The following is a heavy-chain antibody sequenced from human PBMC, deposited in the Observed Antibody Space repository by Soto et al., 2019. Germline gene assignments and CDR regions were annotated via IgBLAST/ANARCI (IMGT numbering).Heavy chain of an antibody. CDR3: AKALGELSPESYDY. D-gene: IGHD3-16*02. V-gene: IGHV3-30*18. J-gene: IGHJ4*02. Sequence: PGGALRLSCAGSGFTLSSYALHLGRQAPGKGLEWVAVISYDGSDKYYADSVKGRFTISRDNSENTLNLQMNSLRADDTAVYYCAKALGELSPESYDYWGQGTLVTVS. CDR1: GFTLSSYA. CDR2: ISYDGSDK.